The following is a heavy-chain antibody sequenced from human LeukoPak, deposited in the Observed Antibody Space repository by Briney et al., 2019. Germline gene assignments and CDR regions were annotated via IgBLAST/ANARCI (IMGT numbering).Heavy chain of an antibody. CDR1: QFTFSNYA. V-gene: IGHV3-23*01. CDR3: AKEPYYYGSGSPRGGMDV. Sequence: PGGSLRLSCAASQFTFSNYAMNWVRQAPGKGLEWVSNISGGGDSTYYADSVRGRFTISRDNSKNTLYLQMNSLRAEDTAVYYCAKEPYYYGSGSPRGGMDVWGQGTTVIVSS. J-gene: IGHJ6*02. CDR2: ISGGGDST. D-gene: IGHD3-10*01.